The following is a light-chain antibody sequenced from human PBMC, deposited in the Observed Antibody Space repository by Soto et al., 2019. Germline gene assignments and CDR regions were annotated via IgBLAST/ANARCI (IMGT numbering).Light chain of an antibody. CDR3: QQSYSTPLG. CDR2: AAS. V-gene: IGKV1-39*01. J-gene: IGKJ5*01. CDR1: QSISSY. Sequence: DIQMTQSPSSLSASVGDRVTITCRASQSISSYLNWYQQKPRKAPKLLISAASSLQSGVPSRFSGSGSGTDFTLTISCLQPEDFVTYYCQQSYSTPLGFGQGTRLEIK.